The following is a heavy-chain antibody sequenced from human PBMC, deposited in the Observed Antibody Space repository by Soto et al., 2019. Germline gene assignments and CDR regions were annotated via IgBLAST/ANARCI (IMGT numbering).Heavy chain of an antibody. Sequence: PGGSLRLSCLASRCNFSSYALSWVRRALGKGLEWVSIISVSGDSTYYAGSVKGRFTISRDNYNNAIYLQMTSLRADDTDSYHCAKDAREGVEMARRHYCYLDVWGRGAPGTVSS. CDR2: ISVSGDST. D-gene: IGHD3-10*01. V-gene: IGHV3-23*01. CDR1: RCNFSSYA. CDR3: AKDAREGVEMARRHYCYLDV. J-gene: IGHJ2*01.